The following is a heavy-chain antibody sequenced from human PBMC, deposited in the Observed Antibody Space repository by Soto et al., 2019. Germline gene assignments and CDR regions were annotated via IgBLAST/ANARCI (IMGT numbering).Heavy chain of an antibody. J-gene: IGHJ6*02. V-gene: IGHV3-30*03. CDR1: GLPFSTYG. CDR3: SSGLNYYYGMDV. D-gene: IGHD3-22*01. CDR2: ISYDGSNK. Sequence: QVQLVESGGGGFKPGRSRSPSCAAPGLPFSTYGMPWSRQAPGKGLEWVAVISYDGSNKYYADSVKGRFTISRDNSKNTLYLQMNSLRAEDTAVYFASSGLNYYYGMDVWGQGTTVTVSS.